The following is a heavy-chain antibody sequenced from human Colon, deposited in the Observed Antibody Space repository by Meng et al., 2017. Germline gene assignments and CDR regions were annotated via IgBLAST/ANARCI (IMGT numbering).Heavy chain of an antibody. J-gene: IGHJ5*02. V-gene: IGHV4-61*01. CDR1: GGSVISNSYY. D-gene: IGHD5-12*01. CDR2: IHYSGST. CDR3: ARDSGYDKNWFDP. Sequence: VRLQESGPGLVRPSETLSLTCTVSGGSVISNSYYWSWIRQPPGKGLEWIGFIHYSGSTNYNPSLKSRVTISVDTSKNQFSLKVSSVTAADTAVYYCARDSGYDKNWFDPWGQGTLVTVSS.